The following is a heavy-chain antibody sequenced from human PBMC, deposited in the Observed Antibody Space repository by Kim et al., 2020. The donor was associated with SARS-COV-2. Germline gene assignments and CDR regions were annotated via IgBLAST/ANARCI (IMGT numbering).Heavy chain of an antibody. CDR1: GFTFSSYW. CDR3: ASRRYTGTYYYFDY. CDR2: INSDGGTT. J-gene: IGHJ4*02. V-gene: IGHV3-74*01. Sequence: GGSLRLSCAASGFTFSSYWMHWVRQAPGKGLVWVSRINSDGGTTSYADSVKGRFTISRDNAKSTLYLQMNSLRAEDTDVYYCASRRYTGTYYYFDYWGQGTLVTVSS. D-gene: IGHD1-26*01.